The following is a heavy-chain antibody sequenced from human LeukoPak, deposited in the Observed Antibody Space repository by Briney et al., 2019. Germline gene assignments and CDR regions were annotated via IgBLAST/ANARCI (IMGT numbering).Heavy chain of an antibody. CDR1: GFTFSSYW. D-gene: IGHD3-16*01. CDR2: IKQDGSEK. Sequence: PGGSLRLSCAASGFTFSSYWMSWVRQAPEKGLEWVANIKQDGSEKYYVDSVKGRFTISRDNAKNSLYLQMNSLRAEDTAVYYCARDFWGSSFDYWGQGTLVTVSS. V-gene: IGHV3-7*01. J-gene: IGHJ4*02. CDR3: ARDFWGSSFDY.